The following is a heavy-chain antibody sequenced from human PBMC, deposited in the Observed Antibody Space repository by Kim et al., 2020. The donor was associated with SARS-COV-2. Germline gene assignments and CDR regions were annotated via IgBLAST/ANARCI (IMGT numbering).Heavy chain of an antibody. J-gene: IGHJ4*02. Sequence: GGSLRLSCAASGFTFSSYAMSWVRQGPGKGLEWVSAISESGGGTHYADSVRGRFTISRDNSKSTLYLQMNTLRAEDTAVYYCAKSPPNEVATRYDSWGQGTLVTVSS. D-gene: IGHD5-12*01. CDR1: GFTFSSYA. CDR3: AKSPPNEVATRYDS. V-gene: IGHV3-23*01. CDR2: ISESGGGT.